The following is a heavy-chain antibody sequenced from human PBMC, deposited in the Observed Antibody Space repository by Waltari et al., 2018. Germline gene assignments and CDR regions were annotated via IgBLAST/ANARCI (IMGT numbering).Heavy chain of an antibody. Sequence: QLPLQESGPGLVKPSETLSLTCTVSGGSISSSNYYWDWTRQPQPPGKGLEWIGSIYYTGSTYFNPSLKSRVTMSVDTSKNQFSLKLSSVTAADTAVYYCATRSSSIYWYFDLWGRGTLVTVSS. J-gene: IGHJ2*01. CDR2: IYYTGST. CDR3: ATRSSSIYWYFDL. D-gene: IGHD2-15*01. CDR1: GGSISSSNYY. V-gene: IGHV4-39*07.